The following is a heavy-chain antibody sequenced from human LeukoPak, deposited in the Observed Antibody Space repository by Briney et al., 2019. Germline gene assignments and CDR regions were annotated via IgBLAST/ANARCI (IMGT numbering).Heavy chain of an antibody. CDR3: ARDVVRGVIIPYFDY. V-gene: IGHV3-21*01. Sequence: GGSLRLSCAASGFTFSSYSMNWVRKAPGKGLEWVSSISSSSSYIYYADSVKGRFTISRDNAKNSLYLQMNSLRAEDTAVYYCARDVVRGVIIPYFDYWGQGTLVTVSS. D-gene: IGHD3-10*01. J-gene: IGHJ4*02. CDR1: GFTFSSYS. CDR2: ISSSSSYI.